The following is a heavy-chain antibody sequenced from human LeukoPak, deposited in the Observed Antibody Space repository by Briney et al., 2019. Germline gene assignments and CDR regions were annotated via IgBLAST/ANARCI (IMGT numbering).Heavy chain of an antibody. D-gene: IGHD5-18*01. CDR3: ARYSYGYPFDY. Sequence: GGSLRLSCAASGFTFDDYGISWVRQAPGKGLEWVSGINWNGGSTGYADSVKGRFTISRDNAKNSLYLQMNSLRAEDTALYYCARYSYGYPFDYWGQGTLVTVSS. V-gene: IGHV3-20*04. CDR2: INWNGGST. J-gene: IGHJ4*02. CDR1: GFTFDDYG.